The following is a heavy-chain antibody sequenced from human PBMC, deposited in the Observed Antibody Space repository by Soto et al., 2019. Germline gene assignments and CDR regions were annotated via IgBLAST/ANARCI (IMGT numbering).Heavy chain of an antibody. CDR1: GFTFTSSA. D-gene: IGHD3-9*01. J-gene: IGHJ6*02. CDR3: AAVPDILTGYPYYYYSMDV. V-gene: IGHV1-58*01. CDR2: IVVGSGHT. Sequence: GASVKVSCKASGFTFTSSAVQWVRQARGQRLEWIGWIVVGSGHTNYAQKFQERVTITRDMSTSTAYMELSSLRSEDTAVYYCAAVPDILTGYPYYYYSMDVWGQGTTGTVS.